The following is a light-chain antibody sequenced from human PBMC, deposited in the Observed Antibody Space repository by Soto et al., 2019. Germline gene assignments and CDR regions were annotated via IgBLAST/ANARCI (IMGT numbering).Light chain of an antibody. Sequence: LMTQSPATLSLSPGDRATLSWRASQSVSSNLAWYQQKTGQAPRLLIYGASTRATGIPDRLSGSGSGTELNLTISRLQSEDFAVYYCQKYYNWPLTFGGGTKGDIK. CDR1: QSVSSN. CDR3: QKYYNWPLT. J-gene: IGKJ4*01. CDR2: GAS. V-gene: IGKV3-15*01.